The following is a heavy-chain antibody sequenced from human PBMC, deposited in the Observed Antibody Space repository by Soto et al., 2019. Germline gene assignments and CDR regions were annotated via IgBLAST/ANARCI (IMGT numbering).Heavy chain of an antibody. CDR3: AKDAVYNDGLWLMDH. CDR1: GDSVSSNSAA. D-gene: IGHD2-21*01. V-gene: IGHV6-1*01. CDR2: TYYRSKWYN. J-gene: IGHJ4*02. Sequence: PSQTLSLTCAISGDSVSSNSAAWNWIRQSASGGLEWLGRTYYRSKWYNDYAVSVKSRITINPDTSKNTVYLQMTDLRADDTAVNYCAKDAVYNDGLWLMDHWGQGTQLTVSS.